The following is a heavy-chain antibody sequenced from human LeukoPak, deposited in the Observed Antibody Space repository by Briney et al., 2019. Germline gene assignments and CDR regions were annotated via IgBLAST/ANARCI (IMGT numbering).Heavy chain of an antibody. J-gene: IGHJ4*02. CDR3: TTDTFGARDS. CDR1: GYTFSRYW. V-gene: IGHV3-74*01. Sequence: GGSVRLSCAASGYTFSRYWMRCVRQGRGKGLVWVSRINEDGSSTSYAESVRGRFTISRDNAKNTLYLQMNSLRAEDAAVYYCTTDTFGARDSWGQGTLVTVSS. D-gene: IGHD3-10*01. CDR2: INEDGSST.